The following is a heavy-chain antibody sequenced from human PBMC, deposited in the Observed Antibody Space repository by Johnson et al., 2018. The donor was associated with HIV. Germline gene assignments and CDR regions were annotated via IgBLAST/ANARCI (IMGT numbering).Heavy chain of an antibody. D-gene: IGHD1-26*01. CDR2: VKSISDGGTA. CDR1: GFTFSDAW. CDR3: VREPRPPNAFDI. Sequence: VQLVESGGDLVKPGGSLRLSCAASGFTFSDAWMNWVRQAPGKGLEWVGRVKSISDGGTADYAAPVRGRFTISRDTSENTLYLQMNSLKTEDTALYYCVREPRPPNAFDIWGQGTMVTVSS. V-gene: IGHV3-15*01. J-gene: IGHJ3*02.